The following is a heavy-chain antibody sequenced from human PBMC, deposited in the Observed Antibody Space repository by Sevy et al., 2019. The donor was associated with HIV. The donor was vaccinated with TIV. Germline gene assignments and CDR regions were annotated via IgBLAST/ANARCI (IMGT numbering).Heavy chain of an antibody. CDR1: GGSISSGDYY. V-gene: IGHV4-30-4*01. D-gene: IGHD3-22*01. J-gene: IGHJ4*02. CDR2: SYYSGST. Sequence: SETLSLTCTVSGGSISSGDYYWSWIRQPPGKGLEWIGYSYYSGSTYYYPSLKSRVTISVDTSKNQFSLKLSSVTAADTAVYYCARFPKHYYDSSASQDFDYWGQGTLDTVSS. CDR3: ARFPKHYYDSSASQDFDY.